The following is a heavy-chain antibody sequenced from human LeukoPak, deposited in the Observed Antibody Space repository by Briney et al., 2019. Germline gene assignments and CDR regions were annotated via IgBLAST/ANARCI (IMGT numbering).Heavy chain of an antibody. CDR3: ARGIAAEYDY. J-gene: IGHJ4*02. V-gene: IGHV4-34*01. Sequence: PSETLSLTCAVYGGSFSGYYWSWIRQPPGKGLEWIGEINHSGSTNYNPSLKSRVTISVDTSKNQFYLKLSSGTAADTAVYYCARGIAAEYDYWGQRTLVTVSS. CDR2: INHSGST. CDR1: GGSFSGYY. D-gene: IGHD6-13*01.